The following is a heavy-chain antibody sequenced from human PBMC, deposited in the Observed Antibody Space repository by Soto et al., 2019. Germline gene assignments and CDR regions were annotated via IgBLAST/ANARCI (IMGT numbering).Heavy chain of an antibody. CDR3: AKNGDFCIWGIDV. CDR2: ISISGDGA. D-gene: IGHD3-3*01. Sequence: GGALRLSCAASGFTFSTYAMTWVRQAPGKGLEGGSVISISGDGAYYVDSVKGRFTISRDNSRNTLNLQMNSLRAADTAVYYCAKNGDFCIWGIDVWRHGTTVPVS. CDR1: GFTFSTYA. J-gene: IGHJ6*02. V-gene: IGHV3-23*01.